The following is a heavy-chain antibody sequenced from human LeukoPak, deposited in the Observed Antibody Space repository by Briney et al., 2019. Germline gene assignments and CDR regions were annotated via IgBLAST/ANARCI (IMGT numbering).Heavy chain of an antibody. CDR1: GGSFSGYY. J-gene: IGHJ4*02. D-gene: IGHD3-9*01. CDR2: INQSGST. V-gene: IGHV4-34*01. Sequence: SETLSLTCAVYGGSFSGYYWSWIRQPPGKGLEWIGEINQSGSTNYNPSLKSRVAISADTSKNQFSLKLSSVTAADTAIYYCATEHYDFLTGDYNFGYWGQGTLVTVSS. CDR3: ATEHYDFLTGDYNFGY.